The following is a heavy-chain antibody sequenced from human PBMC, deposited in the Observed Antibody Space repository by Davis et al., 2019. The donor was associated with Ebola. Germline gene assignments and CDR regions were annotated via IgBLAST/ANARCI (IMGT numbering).Heavy chain of an antibody. CDR3: VRAVFHEVLDY. D-gene: IGHD3-3*01. J-gene: IGHJ4*02. V-gene: IGHV3-30*04. Sequence: PGGSLRLSCVVSGFTFSTYAMHWVRQAPGKGLEWVAVVSHSERERFYADSVKGRFTISRDNSENTLYLQMSSLTVDDTAVYYCVRAVFHEVLDYWGQGTPVTVSS. CDR1: GFTFSTYA. CDR2: VSHSERER.